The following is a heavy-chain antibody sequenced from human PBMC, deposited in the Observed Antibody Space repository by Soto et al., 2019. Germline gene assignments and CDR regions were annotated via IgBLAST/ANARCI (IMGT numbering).Heavy chain of an antibody. CDR2: TSYDGSNK. CDR3: LKYNWNYEYDNYGKDV. J-gene: IGHJ6*02. V-gene: IGHV3-30*03. CDR1: GFTYSSYV. Sequence: GGPLRPSCAASGFTYSSYVMHCVRQAAGKGLEWVAVTSYDGSNKYYADSVKGRFTISRDKSMITLYPQINNLRAEDTAVYYGLKYNWNYEYDNYGKDVWGQGTTVTVSS. D-gene: IGHD1-7*01.